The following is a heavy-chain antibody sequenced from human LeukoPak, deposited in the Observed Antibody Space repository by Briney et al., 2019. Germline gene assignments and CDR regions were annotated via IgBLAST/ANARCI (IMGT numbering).Heavy chain of an antibody. J-gene: IGHJ4*02. CDR1: GFTFSNYA. CDR3: AKDAERGFDFSNSLQS. V-gene: IGHV3-33*06. D-gene: IGHD4-11*01. Sequence: GGSLRLSCTTSGFTFSNYAMHWVRQAPGKGLEWVAVIWNDGSDKYYGDSVKGRFTISRDNSKKSVYLQLSSLRVEDTAVYYCAKDAERGFDFSNSLQSWGQGTLVTVSS. CDR2: IWNDGSDK.